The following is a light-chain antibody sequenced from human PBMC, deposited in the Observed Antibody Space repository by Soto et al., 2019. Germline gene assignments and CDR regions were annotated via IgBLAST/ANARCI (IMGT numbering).Light chain of an antibody. CDR3: QQYNNWPPIT. Sequence: AIRMTQSPSSLSASTGDRVTITCRASQGISSWLAWYQQKPGKAPRLLIYDASTLESGVPSRFSGSGSGTEFTLTISSLQSEDFAVYYCQQYNNWPPITFGQGTRLEIK. CDR1: QGISSW. V-gene: IGKV1-8*01. J-gene: IGKJ5*01. CDR2: DAS.